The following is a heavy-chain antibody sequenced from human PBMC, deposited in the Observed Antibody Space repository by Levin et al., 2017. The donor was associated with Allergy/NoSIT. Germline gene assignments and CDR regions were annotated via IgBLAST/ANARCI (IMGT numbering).Heavy chain of an antibody. CDR1: GYTFSNYD. V-gene: IGHV1-18*01. CDR2: ISGYNGNT. CDR3: TRGSGSSSSGLGY. J-gene: IGHJ4*02. D-gene: IGHD3-10*01. Sequence: ASVKVSCKPSGYTFSNYDITWVRQAPGQGLEWMGWISGYNGNTNYAQTVQGRVTMTTDTSTSTAYMELRSLRSDDTAVYYCTRGSGSSSSGLGYWGQGTLVTVSS.